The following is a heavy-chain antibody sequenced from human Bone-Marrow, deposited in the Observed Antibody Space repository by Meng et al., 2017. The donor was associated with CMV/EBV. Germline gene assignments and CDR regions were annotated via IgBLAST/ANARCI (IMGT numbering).Heavy chain of an antibody. J-gene: IGHJ6*02. D-gene: IGHD3-3*01. CDR3: ARDTSGPYYYYGMDV. CDR2: IYYSGTT. CDR1: GGFISNYY. V-gene: IGHV4-59*01. Sequence: SETLSLTCTVSGGFISNYYWSWIRQPPGKGLEWIGYIYYSGTTKYNPSLKSRVTISVDTSKNQFSLKLSSVTAADTAVYYCARDTSGPYYYYGMDVWGQGTTVTVSS.